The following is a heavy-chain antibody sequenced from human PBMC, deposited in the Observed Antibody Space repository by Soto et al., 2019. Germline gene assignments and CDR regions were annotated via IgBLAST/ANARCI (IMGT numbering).Heavy chain of an antibody. Sequence: GGSLRLSCAASGFTLSDYYMSWIRQAPGKGLESVSYISTSSGHTNFADSVQGRFTIARDNAKNSLYLQMNSLRAEDTAVYYCARVAGYGDFRFDYWGQGTLVTVSS. J-gene: IGHJ4*02. D-gene: IGHD2-21*02. CDR3: ARVAGYGDFRFDY. V-gene: IGHV3-11*06. CDR2: ISTSSGHT. CDR1: GFTLSDYY.